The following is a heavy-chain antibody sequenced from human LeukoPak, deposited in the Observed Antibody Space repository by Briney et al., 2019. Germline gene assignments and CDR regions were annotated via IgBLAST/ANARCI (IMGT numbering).Heavy chain of an antibody. Sequence: ASVKVSGKASGYTFTDYYMHWVRQAPGQGLEWMGWINPNSGDTNYAQNFQGRVTMTRDTSISTAYMELSRQRSDDTAVYYCARDVNDILTGYSYNWFDPWGQGTLVTVSS. CDR3: ARDVNDILTGYSYNWFDP. CDR2: INPNSGDT. J-gene: IGHJ5*02. D-gene: IGHD3-9*01. CDR1: GYTFTDYY. V-gene: IGHV1-2*02.